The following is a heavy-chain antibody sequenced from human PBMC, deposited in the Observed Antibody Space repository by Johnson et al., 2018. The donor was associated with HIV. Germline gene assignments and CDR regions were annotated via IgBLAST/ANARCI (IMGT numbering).Heavy chain of an antibody. D-gene: IGHD5-12*01. CDR3: AKDRFSGYAFSGAFDI. V-gene: IGHV3-13*01. CDR2: IGTAGDT. J-gene: IGHJ3*02. CDR1: GFSVSTYD. Sequence: VQLVESGGGLVQPGGSLRLSCAASGFSVSTYDMHWVRQATGKGLDWVSVIGTAGDTYYPDSVKGRFTISRENAKNSLYLQMNTLRAGDTAVYYCAKDRFSGYAFSGAFDIWGHGTMVTVSS.